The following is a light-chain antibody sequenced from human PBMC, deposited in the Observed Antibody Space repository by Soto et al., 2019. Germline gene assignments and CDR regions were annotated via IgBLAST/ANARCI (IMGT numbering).Light chain of an antibody. Sequence: DIQMTQSPSTLSASVGDRVTITCRGSQSFDSRLAWYQQKPGKAPKLLIYKASSLESGVPSRFSGSGSGTEFTLTISSLQPDDFATYYCQQYNSYSWTFGQGTKVDI. CDR3: QQYNSYSWT. V-gene: IGKV1-5*03. CDR1: QSFDSR. CDR2: KAS. J-gene: IGKJ1*01.